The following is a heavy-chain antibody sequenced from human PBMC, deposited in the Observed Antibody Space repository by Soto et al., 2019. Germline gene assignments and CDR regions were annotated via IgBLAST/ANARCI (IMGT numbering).Heavy chain of an antibody. Sequence: PAETLLLTCPVPGYSIGSYYWWCWIRQPRGKGLEWVGYIYYTGTTYHNLSLKSRVTMSRDTAVDQFSLKLSSVSAADTAVYYCVSSSGLKTAGIDYWGQGALVTVS. J-gene: IGHJ4*02. CDR1: GYSIGSYYW. D-gene: IGHD2-21*02. CDR3: VSSSGLKTAGIDY. CDR2: IYYTGTT. V-gene: IGHV4-28*01.